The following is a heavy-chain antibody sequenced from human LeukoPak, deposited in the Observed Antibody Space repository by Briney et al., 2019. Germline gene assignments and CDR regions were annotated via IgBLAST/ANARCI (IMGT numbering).Heavy chain of an antibody. CDR2: ISSSSSYI. J-gene: IGHJ4*02. CDR1: GFTFSSYS. V-gene: IGHV3-21*01. CDR3: ASIPSGYSGYDSDY. D-gene: IGHD5-12*01. Sequence: GGSLRLSCAASGFTFSSYSMNWVRQAPGKGLEGVSSISSSSSYIYYADSVKGRFTISRDNAKNSLYLQMNSLRAEDTAVYYCASIPSGYSGYDSDYWGQGTLVTVSS.